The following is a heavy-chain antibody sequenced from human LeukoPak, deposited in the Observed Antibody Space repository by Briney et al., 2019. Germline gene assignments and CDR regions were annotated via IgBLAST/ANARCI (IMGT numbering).Heavy chain of an antibody. V-gene: IGHV4-61*02. CDR2: IYTSGST. CDR1: GGSISSGSYY. D-gene: IGHD6-19*01. J-gene: IGHJ3*01. CDR3: ARYPKSYSNGWIAFDV. Sequence: PSQTLSLTCTVSGGSISSGSYYWSWIRQPAGKGLEWIGRIYTSGSTNYNPSLKSRVTISVDTSKNQFSLKLSSVTAADTAAYYCARYPKSYSNGWIAFDVWGQGTMVTVSS.